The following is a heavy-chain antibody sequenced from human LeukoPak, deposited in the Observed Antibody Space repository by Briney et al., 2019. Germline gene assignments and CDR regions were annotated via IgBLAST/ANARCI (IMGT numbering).Heavy chain of an antibody. CDR3: ARDGLLDIVVVPAANNWFDP. J-gene: IGHJ5*02. CDR1: GFTFSSYA. V-gene: IGHV3-30*04. Sequence: GRSLRLSCAASGFTFSSYAMHWVRQAPGKGLEWVAVISYEGSNTYYADSVKGRFTISRDNSKKTLYLQMNRLRAEDTAVYYCARDGLLDIVVVPAANNWFDPWGQGTLVTVSS. CDR2: ISYEGSNT. D-gene: IGHD2-2*01.